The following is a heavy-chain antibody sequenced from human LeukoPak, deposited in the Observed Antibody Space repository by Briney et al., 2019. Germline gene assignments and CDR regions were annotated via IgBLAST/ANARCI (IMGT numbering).Heavy chain of an antibody. J-gene: IGHJ4*02. Sequence: GGSLRHSWAASGFIFSSLWMLCVRHAPGKGLVWVSRINTDGRSISYADSVKGRFTISRDNAKNTLYLQMNSLRAEDTAVYFCIRDTNYFDSWGQGTLVTVSS. D-gene: IGHD1-1*01. CDR3: IRDTNYFDS. V-gene: IGHV3-74*01. CDR1: GFIFSSLW. CDR2: INTDGRSI.